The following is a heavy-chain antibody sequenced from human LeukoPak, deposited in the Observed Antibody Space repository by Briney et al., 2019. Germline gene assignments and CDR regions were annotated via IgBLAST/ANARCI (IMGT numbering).Heavy chain of an antibody. J-gene: IGHJ5*02. Sequence: GGSLRLSCTASGIVFSRTAMNWARQSPGRGLEWLSAISGGGERTFYADSVKGRFTISRDNSKNMVYLQKNSLRADDTAIYYCGKDGGQYSSGPEFDPRGQGALVSVSS. CDR2: ISGGGERT. V-gene: IGHV3-23*01. CDR1: GIVFSRTA. CDR3: GKDGGQYSSGPEFDP. D-gene: IGHD6-19*01.